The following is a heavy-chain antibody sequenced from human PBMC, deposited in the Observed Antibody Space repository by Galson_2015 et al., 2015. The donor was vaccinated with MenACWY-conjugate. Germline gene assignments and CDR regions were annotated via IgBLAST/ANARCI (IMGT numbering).Heavy chain of an antibody. CDR1: GFTFSNFG. D-gene: IGHD3-22*01. CDR3: AKFGPSGGVTTGWILHLDS. Sequence: SLRLSCAASGFTFSNFGLSWVRKAPGEGLEWVSTIGGSGDSTSYADPVKGRFTISKDNSRITLSLQMNRLRTENTSVYYCAKFGPSGGVTTGWILHLDSWGQGTPVTVSS. CDR2: IGGSGDST. V-gene: IGHV3-23*01. J-gene: IGHJ4*02.